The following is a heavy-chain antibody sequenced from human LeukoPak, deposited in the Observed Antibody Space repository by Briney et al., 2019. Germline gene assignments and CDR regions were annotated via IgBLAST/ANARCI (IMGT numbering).Heavy chain of an antibody. Sequence: PGGSLRLSCAASGFTFSSYSMNWVRQAPGKGLEWVSSTSSSSSYIYYADSVKGRFTISRDNAKNSLYLQMNSLRAEDTAVYYCARDSPYCGGDCYVFDYWGQGTLVTVSS. D-gene: IGHD2-21*01. CDR3: ARDSPYCGGDCYVFDY. CDR1: GFTFSSYS. V-gene: IGHV3-21*01. J-gene: IGHJ4*02. CDR2: TSSSSSYI.